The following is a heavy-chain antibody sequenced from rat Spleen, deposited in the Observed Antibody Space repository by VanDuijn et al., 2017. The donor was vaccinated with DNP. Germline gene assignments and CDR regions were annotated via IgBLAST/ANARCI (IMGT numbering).Heavy chain of an antibody. CDR2: ISYSGTT. Sequence: EVQLQESGPGLVKPSQPLSLTCSVTGSSITSNYWGWIREFPGNKMQYIGHISYSGTTNYNPSLKSRISLTRDTSKNQFFLHLHSVTTEDTATFYCARWRIGPHYFDYWGQGVMVTVSS. J-gene: IGHJ2*01. CDR1: GSSITSNY. D-gene: IGHD1-11*01. V-gene: IGHV3-1*01. CDR3: ARWRIGPHYFDY.